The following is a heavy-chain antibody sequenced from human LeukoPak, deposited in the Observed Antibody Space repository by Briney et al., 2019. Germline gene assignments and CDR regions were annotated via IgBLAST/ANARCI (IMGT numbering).Heavy chain of an antibody. Sequence: GGSLRLSCAASGFTVSSNYMSWVRQAPGKGLEWVSVIYSGGSTYYADSVKGRFTISRHNSKSTLYLQMNGLRAEDTAVYYCARDLAAAGPERAEYWGQGTLVTVSS. CDR2: IYSGGST. D-gene: IGHD6-13*01. J-gene: IGHJ4*02. CDR3: ARDLAAAGPERAEY. V-gene: IGHV3-53*04. CDR1: GFTVSSNY.